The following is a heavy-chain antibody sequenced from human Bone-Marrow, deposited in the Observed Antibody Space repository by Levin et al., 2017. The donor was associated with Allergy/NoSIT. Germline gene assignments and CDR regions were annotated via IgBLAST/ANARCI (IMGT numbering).Heavy chain of an antibody. Sequence: QAGGSLRLSCAASGFTISSNYMSWVRQAPGKGLEWVSVIYSGGSTYYADSVKGRFTISRDNSKNKLYLQMNSLRAEDTAVYYCAGAGSIAARPMRVTWISYYYYGIDVWGQGTTVTVSS. CDR1: GFTISSNY. J-gene: IGHJ6*02. CDR2: IYSGGST. D-gene: IGHD6-6*01. CDR3: AGAGSIAARPMRVTWISYYYYGIDV. V-gene: IGHV3-53*01.